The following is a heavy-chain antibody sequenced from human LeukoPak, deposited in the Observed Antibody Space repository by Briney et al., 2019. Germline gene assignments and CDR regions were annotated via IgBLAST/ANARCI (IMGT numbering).Heavy chain of an antibody. CDR1: GGSISRYS. J-gene: IGHJ4*02. Sequence: SETLSLTCTISGGSISRYSWSWIRQPPGKGLELIGYIYSSGTTKFNPSLKSRVAIFVDTSRGQFSLDLYYVTAADTALYYCARHISANTGYFDSCGQGTLVTVSS. CDR3: ARHISANTGYFDS. D-gene: IGHD2-21*01. V-gene: IGHV4-4*08. CDR2: IYSSGTT.